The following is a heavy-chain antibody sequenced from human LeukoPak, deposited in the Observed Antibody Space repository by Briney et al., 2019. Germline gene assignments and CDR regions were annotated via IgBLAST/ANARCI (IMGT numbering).Heavy chain of an antibody. CDR2: ISGSGGST. V-gene: IGHV3-23*01. D-gene: IGHD6-13*01. J-gene: IGHJ4*02. CDR3: AHVAGWAAAGTYYFDY. Sequence: PGGSLRLSCAASGFTFSSYAMSWVRHAPGKGLEWVSAISGSGGSTYYADSVKGRFTISRDNSKNTLYLQMNSLRAEDTAVYYCAHVAGWAAAGTYYFDYWGQGTLVTVSS. CDR1: GFTFSSYA.